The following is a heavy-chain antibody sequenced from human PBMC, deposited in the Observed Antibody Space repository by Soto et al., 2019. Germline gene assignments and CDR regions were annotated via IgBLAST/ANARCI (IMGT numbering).Heavy chain of an antibody. J-gene: IGHJ6*03. CDR3: ARLSPIWVRYGDRYMDV. Sequence: PSETLSLTCTVSGGSISSSSYYWGWIRQPPGKGPEWIGYIYYSGSTSYNPSLKTRVTISVDTSKNQFSLKLSSVTAADTAVYYCARLSPIWVRYGDRYMDVWGKGTTVTVSS. CDR2: IYYSGST. D-gene: IGHD2-21*01. V-gene: IGHV4-61*05. CDR1: GGSISSSSYY.